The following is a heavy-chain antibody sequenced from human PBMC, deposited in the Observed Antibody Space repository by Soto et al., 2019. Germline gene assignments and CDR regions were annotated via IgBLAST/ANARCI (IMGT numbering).Heavy chain of an antibody. CDR2: MIPDSGRT. J-gene: IGHJ4*02. Sequence: QVQLVQSGAEVKKPGASVKVSCKASGYTFTNHDINWVRQVPGQGLEWMGWMIPDSGRTGYAQKFQGRVTMTRNTSTSTANMELSSLRKDDTAVYYCARGDQFGFGVDYWAQGTLVTVSS. V-gene: IGHV1-8*01. D-gene: IGHD3-10*01. CDR1: GYTFTNHD. CDR3: ARGDQFGFGVDY.